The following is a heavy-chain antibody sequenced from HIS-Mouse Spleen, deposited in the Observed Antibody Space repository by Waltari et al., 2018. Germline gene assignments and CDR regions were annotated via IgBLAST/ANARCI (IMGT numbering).Heavy chain of an antibody. J-gene: IGHJ5*02. CDR3: AKEYSSSHNWFDP. CDR1: GFRVRSYG. D-gene: IGHD6-13*01. V-gene: IGHV3-30*18. Sequence: QVHLVESGGGVVQPGRSLRLSCAASGFRVRSYGMHGGRQAPGKGLEWVAVISYDGSNKYYADSVKGRFTISRDNSKNTLYLQMNSLRAEDTAVYYCAKEYSSSHNWFDPWGQGTLVTVSS. CDR2: ISYDGSNK.